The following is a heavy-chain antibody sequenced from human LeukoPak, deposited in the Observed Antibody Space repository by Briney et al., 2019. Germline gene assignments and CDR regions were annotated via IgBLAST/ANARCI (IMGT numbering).Heavy chain of an antibody. D-gene: IGHD1-14*01. CDR1: GFTFSSYS. V-gene: IGHV3-21*06. Sequence: KAGGSLRLSCAACGFTFSSYSMNWVRQAPGKGLEWVASIGPTGSDRYHADSIKGRFTISRDNANNFLYLQRNSLRAEDTAVYYCATETNGRHYDYWGQGTLLTVSS. J-gene: IGHJ4*02. CDR3: ATETNGRHYDY. CDR2: IGPTGSDR.